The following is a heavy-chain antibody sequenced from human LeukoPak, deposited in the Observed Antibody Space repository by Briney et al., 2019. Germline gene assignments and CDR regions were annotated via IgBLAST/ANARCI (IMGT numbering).Heavy chain of an antibody. V-gene: IGHV4-30-4*01. Sequence: KSSQTLSLTCTVSGGSIDSGHYYWSWIRQPPGKGLEWIGYIYYSGSTPYSPSLKSRVIISVDTSKNQFSLKLSSVTAADTAVYYCARALVTDHNWYFDLWGRGTLVTVSS. CDR1: GGSIDSGHYY. J-gene: IGHJ2*01. CDR3: ARALVTDHNWYFDL. CDR2: IYYSGST. D-gene: IGHD4-23*01.